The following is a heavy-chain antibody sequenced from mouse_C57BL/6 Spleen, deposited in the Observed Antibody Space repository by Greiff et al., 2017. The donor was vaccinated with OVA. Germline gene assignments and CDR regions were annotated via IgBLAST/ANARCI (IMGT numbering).Heavy chain of an antibody. CDR2: ISDGGSYT. CDR1: GFTFSSYA. J-gene: IGHJ3*01. CDR3: ASGSTSWFAY. Sequence: EVQGVESGGGLVKPGGSLKLSCAASGFTFSSYAMSWVRQTPEKRLEWVATISDGGSYTYYPDNVKGRFTISRDNAKNNLYLQMSHLKSEDTAMYYCASGSTSWFAYWGQGTLVTVSA. V-gene: IGHV5-4*01. D-gene: IGHD1-1*01.